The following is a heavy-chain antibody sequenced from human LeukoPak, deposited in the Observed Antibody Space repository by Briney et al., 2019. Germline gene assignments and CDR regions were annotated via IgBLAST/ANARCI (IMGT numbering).Heavy chain of an antibody. CDR1: GFPFSSYA. CDR3: AKPYPYGDYGDY. D-gene: IGHD4-17*01. J-gene: IGHJ4*02. V-gene: IGHV3-23*01. Sequence: GGSLRLSCAASGFPFSSYAMTWVRQAPGQGLEWVSSITGSGGSTYYADSVKGRFTISRDNSKNTLYLQMNSLRAEDTAVYYCAKPYPYGDYGDYWGQGTLVTVSS. CDR2: ITGSGGST.